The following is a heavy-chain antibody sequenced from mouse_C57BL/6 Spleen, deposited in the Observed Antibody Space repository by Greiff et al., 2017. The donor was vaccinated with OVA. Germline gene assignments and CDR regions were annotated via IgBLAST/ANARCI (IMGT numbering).Heavy chain of an antibody. V-gene: IGHV5-17*01. CDR2: ISSGSSTI. J-gene: IGHJ2*01. CDR1: GFTFSDYG. CDR3: ARGEYDGYYQYYFDY. Sequence: EVQGVESGGGLVKPGGSLKLSCAASGFTFSDYGMHWVRQAPEKGLEWVAYISSGSSTIYYADTVKGRFTISRDNAKNTLFLQMTRLRSEDTAMYYCARGEYDGYYQYYFDYWGQGTTLTVSS. D-gene: IGHD2-3*01.